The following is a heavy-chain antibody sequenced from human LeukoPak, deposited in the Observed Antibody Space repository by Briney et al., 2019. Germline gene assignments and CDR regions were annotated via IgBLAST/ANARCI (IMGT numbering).Heavy chain of an antibody. CDR1: GFTFSSYA. CDR2: ISYDGSNK. Sequence: PGGSLRLSCAASGFTFSSYAMHWVRQAPGKGLEWVAVISYDGSNKYYADSVKGRFTISRDNSKNSLYLQMNSLRAEDTALYYCAKGGVSKQLLDYWGQGTLVTVSS. D-gene: IGHD2-8*02. V-gene: IGHV3-30-3*01. J-gene: IGHJ4*02. CDR3: AKGGVSKQLLDY.